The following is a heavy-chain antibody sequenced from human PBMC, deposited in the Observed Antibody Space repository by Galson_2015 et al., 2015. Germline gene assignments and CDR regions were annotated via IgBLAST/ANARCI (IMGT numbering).Heavy chain of an antibody. J-gene: IGHJ3*02. D-gene: IGHD3-22*01. V-gene: IGHV3-15*01. CDR3: TTLFDSSGYYREAFDI. CDR2: IKSKTDGGTT. Sequence: SLRLSCAASGFTFSYAWMSWVRQAPGKGLEWVGRIKSKTDGGTTDYAAPVKGRFTISRDDSKYTLYLQMNCLKTEDTAVYYCTTLFDSSGYYREAFDIWGQGTMVTVSS. CDR1: GFTFSYAW.